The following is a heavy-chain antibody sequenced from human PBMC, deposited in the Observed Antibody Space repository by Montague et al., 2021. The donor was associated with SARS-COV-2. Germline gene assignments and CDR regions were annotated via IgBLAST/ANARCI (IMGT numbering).Heavy chain of an antibody. CDR1: GGSFSGYY. CDR2: INHSGST. D-gene: IGHD6-13*01. V-gene: IGHV4-34*01. J-gene: IGHJ2*01. CDR3: ARRGRLGYRTIAAACTYWYFDL. Sequence: SXTLSLTCAVYGGSFSGYYWSWIRQPPGKGLEWIGEINHSGSTNYNPSLKSRVTISVDTSKNQFSLKLSSVTAADTAVYYCARRGRLGYRTIAAACTYWYFDLWGRGTLVTVSS.